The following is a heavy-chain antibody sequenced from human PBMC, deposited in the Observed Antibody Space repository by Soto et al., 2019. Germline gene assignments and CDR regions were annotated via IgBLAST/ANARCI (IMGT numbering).Heavy chain of an antibody. CDR3: ARRGRSGWFELDY. J-gene: IGHJ4*02. CDR2: IDPSDSYT. CDR1: GYDFTAYW. V-gene: IGHV5-10-1*01. D-gene: IGHD6-19*01. Sequence: KVSCKASGYDFTAYWINWVRQMPGKGLEWMGKIDPSDSYTNYSPSVQGHVTISADKSINTAYLQWSSLKTSDTAIYYCARRGRSGWFELDYWGQGTQVTVSS.